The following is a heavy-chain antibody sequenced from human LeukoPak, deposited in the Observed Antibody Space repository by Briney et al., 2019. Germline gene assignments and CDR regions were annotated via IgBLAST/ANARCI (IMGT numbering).Heavy chain of an antibody. CDR2: TYYRSKWYN. J-gene: IGHJ3*02. D-gene: IGHD6-6*01. Sequence: SQTLSLTCAISGDSVSSNSAAWNWIRQSPSRGLEWLGRTYYRSKWYNDYAVSVKSRITINPDTSKNQFSLQLNSVTPEDTAVYYCARERLEYSSSPPRYDAFDIWGQGTMVTVSS. CDR1: GDSVSSNSAA. CDR3: ARERLEYSSSPPRYDAFDI. V-gene: IGHV6-1*01.